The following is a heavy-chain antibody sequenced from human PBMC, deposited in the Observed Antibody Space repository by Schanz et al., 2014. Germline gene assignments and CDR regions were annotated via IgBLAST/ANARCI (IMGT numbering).Heavy chain of an antibody. Sequence: QVHLLESGGGLVEPGGSLRLSCAASGFTLSSYGMHWVRQAPGKGLEWVAFINSDGTKRFYADSVKSRFTISRDNSKNTLYLQMNSLRPEDTAVYYCAKGRFGELSAFDIWGRGTMVTVSS. J-gene: IGHJ3*02. CDR2: INSDGTKR. D-gene: IGHD3-10*01. CDR3: AKGRFGELSAFDI. CDR1: GFTLSSYG. V-gene: IGHV3-30*02.